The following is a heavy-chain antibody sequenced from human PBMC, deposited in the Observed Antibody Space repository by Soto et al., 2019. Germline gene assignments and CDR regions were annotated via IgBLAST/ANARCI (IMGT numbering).Heavy chain of an antibody. J-gene: IGHJ4*02. Sequence: QVQLVQSGAEVKKPGASVKVSCKASGYTFTSYSISWVRQAPGQGLEWMGRVSAYNGNTNYAQKLQGRVTMTTDTSMSTTYMALRSLRSDDTAVYYCASALTPPDYWGQGTLVTVSS. CDR3: ASALTPPDY. CDR1: GYTFTSYS. CDR2: VSAYNGNT. V-gene: IGHV1-18*01. D-gene: IGHD3-9*01.